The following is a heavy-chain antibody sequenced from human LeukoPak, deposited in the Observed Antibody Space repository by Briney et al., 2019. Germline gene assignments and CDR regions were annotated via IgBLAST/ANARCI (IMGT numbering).Heavy chain of an antibody. CDR3: ARHLSGVTGYTYGRGIDY. CDR1: GLTVSSNY. V-gene: IGHV3-7*01. CDR2: IKKDGSEK. D-gene: IGHD5-18*01. Sequence: PGGSLSLSCAASGLTVSSNYMSWVRQAPGKGLEWVANIKKDGSEKYYVDSVKGRFTISRDNAKTSLYLQMISLRAEDTAVYYCARHLSGVTGYTYGRGIDYWGQGTLVTVSS. J-gene: IGHJ4*02.